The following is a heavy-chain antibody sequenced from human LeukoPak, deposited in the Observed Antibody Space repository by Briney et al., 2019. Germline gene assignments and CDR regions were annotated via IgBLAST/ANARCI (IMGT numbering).Heavy chain of an antibody. CDR3: ARVARFYCSGGSCYSDY. Sequence: ASVKVSCEASGYTFTSYDINWVRQATGQGLEWMGWMNPNSGNTGYAQKFQGRVTMTRNTSISTAYMELSSLRSEDTAVYYCARVARFYCSGGSCYSDYWGQGTLVTVSS. CDR2: MNPNSGNT. V-gene: IGHV1-8*01. CDR1: GYTFTSYD. J-gene: IGHJ4*02. D-gene: IGHD2-15*01.